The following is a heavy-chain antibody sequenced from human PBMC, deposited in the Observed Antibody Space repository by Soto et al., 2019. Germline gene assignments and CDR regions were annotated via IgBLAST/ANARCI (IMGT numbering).Heavy chain of an antibody. D-gene: IGHD2-15*01. CDR2: IYHSGST. J-gene: IGHJ4*02. CDR1: GGSISSGGYS. CDR3: ARGQVVAAQH. V-gene: IGHV4-30-2*01. Sequence: QLQLQESGPGLVKPSQTLSLTCAVSGGSISSGGYSWSWIRQPPGTGLEWIGYIYHSGSTYYNPSLKSRVTISVDRSKNQFSLKLSSVTAADTAVYYCARGQVVAAQHWGQGTLVTVSS.